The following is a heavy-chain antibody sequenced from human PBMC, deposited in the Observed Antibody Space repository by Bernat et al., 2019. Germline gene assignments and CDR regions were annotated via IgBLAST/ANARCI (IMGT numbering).Heavy chain of an antibody. CDR2: IYYSGST. Sequence: QVQLQQWGAGLLKPSETLSLTCTVSGGSISSYYWSWIRQPPGKGLEWIGYIYYSGSTNYNPSLKSRVTISVDTSKNQFSLKLSSVTAADTAVYYCARGYSSGGNDYWGQGTLVTVSS. V-gene: IGHV4-59*01. J-gene: IGHJ4*02. CDR3: ARGYSSGGNDY. D-gene: IGHD6-19*01. CDR1: GGSISSYY.